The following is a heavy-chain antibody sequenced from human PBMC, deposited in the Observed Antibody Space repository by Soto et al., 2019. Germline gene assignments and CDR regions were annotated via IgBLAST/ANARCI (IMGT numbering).Heavy chain of an antibody. CDR1: GFTFNGYG. D-gene: IGHD2-15*01. Sequence: PGGSLRLSCAASGFTFNGYGMHWVRQAPGKGLEWVAVISYDVTNKYYADSVKGRFTISRDNSKNTLYLQMNSLRAEDTAVYYCARDYLVIPHRVIDYWGQGTPVTVSS. CDR3: ARDYLVIPHRVIDY. CDR2: ISYDVTNK. J-gene: IGHJ4*02. V-gene: IGHV3-30*03.